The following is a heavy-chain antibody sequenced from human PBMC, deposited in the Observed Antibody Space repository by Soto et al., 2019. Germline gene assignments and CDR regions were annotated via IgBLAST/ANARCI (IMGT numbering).Heavy chain of an antibody. V-gene: IGHV1-2*02. D-gene: IGHD3-10*01. CDR1: GYTFTGYY. CDR3: ARDPGSYYYGSGSYGPPNAFDI. CDR2: INPNSGGT. Sequence: ASVKVSCKASGYTFTGYYMHCVRQAPGQGLEWMGWINPNSGGTNYAQKFQGRVTMTRDTSISTAYMELSRLRSDDTAVYYCARDPGSYYYGSGSYGPPNAFDIWGQGTMVTVSS. J-gene: IGHJ3*02.